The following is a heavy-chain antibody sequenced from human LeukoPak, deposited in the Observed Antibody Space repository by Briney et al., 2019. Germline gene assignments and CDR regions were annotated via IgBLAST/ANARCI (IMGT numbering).Heavy chain of an antibody. CDR2: ISSSGSTI. D-gene: IGHD5-24*01. CDR1: GFTFSDYY. Sequence: GGSLRLSCAASGFTFSDYYMSWIRQAPGKGLEWVSYISSSGSTIYYADSVKGRFTISRDNAKNSLYLQMNSLRAEDTAVYYCARDMSRDGYKTRDAFDIWGQGTMVTVSS. CDR3: ARDMSRDGYKTRDAFDI. J-gene: IGHJ3*02. V-gene: IGHV3-11*04.